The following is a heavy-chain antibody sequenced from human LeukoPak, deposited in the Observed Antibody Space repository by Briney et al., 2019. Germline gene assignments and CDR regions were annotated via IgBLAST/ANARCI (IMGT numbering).Heavy chain of an antibody. D-gene: IGHD1-14*01. CDR2: ISSSSSYI. CDR1: GFTFSSYS. Sequence: GRSLRLSCAASGFTFSSYSMNWVRQAPGKGLEWVSSISSSSSYIYYADSVKGRFTISRDNAKNSLYLQMNSLRAEDTAVYYCARRNLLYYYMDVWGKGTTVTVSS. CDR3: ARRNLLYYYMDV. J-gene: IGHJ6*03. V-gene: IGHV3-21*01.